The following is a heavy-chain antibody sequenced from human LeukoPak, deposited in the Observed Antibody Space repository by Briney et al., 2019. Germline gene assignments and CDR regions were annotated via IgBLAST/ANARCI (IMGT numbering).Heavy chain of an antibody. CDR2: ISSSGSTI. J-gene: IGHJ4*02. CDR3: ARDSVEMATIDH. D-gene: IGHD5-24*01. V-gene: IGHV3-11*01. Sequence: GSLRLSCAASGFTFSDYYMSWIRQASGKGLEWVSYISSSGSTIYYADSVKGRFTISRDNAKNSLYLQMNSLRAEDTAVYYCARDSVEMATIDHWGQGTLVTVSS. CDR1: GFTFSDYY.